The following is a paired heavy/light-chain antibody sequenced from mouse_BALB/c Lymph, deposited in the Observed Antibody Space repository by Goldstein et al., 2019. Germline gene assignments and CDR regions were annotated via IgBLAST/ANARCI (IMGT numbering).Heavy chain of an antibody. CDR3: ARGGYDDDVDY. D-gene: IGHD2-14*01. J-gene: IGHJ2*01. Sequence: EVQLQQSGPELVKPGASVKISCKTSGYTFTESTMHWVKQSHGKSLEWIGGVNPNNGGTSYNQKFKGKATLTVDKSSSTAYMELRSLTSEDSAVFYCARGGYDDDVDYWGQGTTLTVSS. CDR2: VNPNNGGT. V-gene: IGHV1-18*01. CDR1: GYTFTEST.
Light chain of an antibody. Sequence: DIKMTQSPSSIYASLGERVTITCKASQDINSYLKWIQQKPGKSPKTLIYRANRLVDGVPSRFSGSGSGQDYSLTISSLEYEDMGIYYCLQYDDFPYTFGGGTKLEIK. CDR2: RAN. CDR1: QDINSY. V-gene: IGKV14-111*01. J-gene: IGKJ2*01. CDR3: LQYDDFPYT.